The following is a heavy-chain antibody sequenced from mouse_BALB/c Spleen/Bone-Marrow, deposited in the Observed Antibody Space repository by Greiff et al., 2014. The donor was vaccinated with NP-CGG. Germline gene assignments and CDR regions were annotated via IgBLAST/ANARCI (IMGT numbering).Heavy chain of an antibody. D-gene: IGHD1-2*01. J-gene: IGHJ2*01. CDR1: GYAFTNYL. CDR2: INPGSGGT. CDR3: ARRGGSYFDY. Sequence: QVQLQQPGAELVRPGTSVKVSCKASGYAFTNYLIEWVKQRPGQGLEWIGMINPGSGGTNYNEKFKGKATLTADKSSSTAYMQLSSRTSDDSAVYFCARRGGSYFDYWGQGTTLTVSS. V-gene: IGHV1-54*01.